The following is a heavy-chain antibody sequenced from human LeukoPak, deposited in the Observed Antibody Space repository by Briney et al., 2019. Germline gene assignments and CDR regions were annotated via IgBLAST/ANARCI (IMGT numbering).Heavy chain of an antibody. Sequence: SETPSLTCTVSGGSISSYYWSWIRQPPGKGLEWIGYIYYSGSTDYNPSLKSRVTISVDTSKNQFSLKLSSVTAADTAVYYCARLFYSTGWYYFDYWGQGTLVTVSS. CDR2: IYYSGST. D-gene: IGHD6-19*01. J-gene: IGHJ4*02. CDR1: GGSISSYY. V-gene: IGHV4-59*08. CDR3: ARLFYSTGWYYFDY.